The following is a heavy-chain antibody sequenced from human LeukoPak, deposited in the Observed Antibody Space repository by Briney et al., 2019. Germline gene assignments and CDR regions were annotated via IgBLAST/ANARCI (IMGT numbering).Heavy chain of an antibody. V-gene: IGHV3-20*04. Sequence: GGSLRLSCAASGFTFDDYGMSWVREAPGKGLEWVSGINWNGASTGYADSVKGRFTISRDNAKNSLYLQMNSLRAEDTAVYYCARATGSGKWLPYQYFDYWGQGTLVTVSS. CDR1: GFTFDDYG. D-gene: IGHD5-12*01. J-gene: IGHJ4*02. CDR3: ARATGSGKWLPYQYFDY. CDR2: INWNGAST.